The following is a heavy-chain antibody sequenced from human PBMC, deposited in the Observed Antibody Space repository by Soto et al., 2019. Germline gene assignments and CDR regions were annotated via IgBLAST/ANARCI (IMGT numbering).Heavy chain of an antibody. Sequence: GGSLRLSCAASGFTFSSYAMSWVRQAPGKGLEWVSAISGSGGSTYYADSVKGRFTISRDNSKNTLYLQMNSLRAEDTAVYYCAKSPWGGPARQRTYYFDYWGQGTLVTVSS. CDR3: AKSPWGGPARQRTYYFDY. J-gene: IGHJ4*02. D-gene: IGHD1-26*01. CDR1: GFTFSSYA. CDR2: ISGSGGST. V-gene: IGHV3-23*01.